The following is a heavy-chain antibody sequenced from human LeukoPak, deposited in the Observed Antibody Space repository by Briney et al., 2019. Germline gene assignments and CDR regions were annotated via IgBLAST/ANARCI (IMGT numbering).Heavy chain of an antibody. CDR2: INSDGSST. Sequence: GGSLRLSCAASGFTFSSYWMHWVRQAPGKGLVWVSRINSDGSSTSYADSVKGRFTISRDNAKNTLYLQMNSLRAEDTAVCYCARVYLVLYDSGGYSSYDYWGQGTLVTVSS. D-gene: IGHD3-22*01. CDR3: ARVYLVLYDSGGYSSYDY. J-gene: IGHJ4*02. V-gene: IGHV3-74*01. CDR1: GFTFSSYW.